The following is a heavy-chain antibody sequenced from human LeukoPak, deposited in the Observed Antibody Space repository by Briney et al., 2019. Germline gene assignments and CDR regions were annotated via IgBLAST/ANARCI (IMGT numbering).Heavy chain of an antibody. J-gene: IGHJ6*02. V-gene: IGHV3-33*01. D-gene: IGHD3-10*01. Sequence: GGSLRLSCAASGFTFSSYGMHWVRQAPGKGLEWVAVIGYDGSKEYYVESVKGRFTISRDNSKNTLYLQMNSLRAEDTAVYYCARANYGSGSNYYYGLDVWGQGTTVTVSS. CDR3: ARANYGSGSNYYYGLDV. CDR1: GFTFSSYG. CDR2: IGYDGSKE.